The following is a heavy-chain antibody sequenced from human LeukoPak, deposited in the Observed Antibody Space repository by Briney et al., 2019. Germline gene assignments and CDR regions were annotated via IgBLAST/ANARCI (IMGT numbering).Heavy chain of an antibody. V-gene: IGHV3-20*04. Sequence: GGSLRLSCAASGFNFDDYGMSWVRQAPGKGLEWVSGSNWNGGNTGYADSVKGRFTVSRDNARKSLFLQMNSLRAEDTALYYCARDLYGDYGFDTWGQGTLVTVSS. J-gene: IGHJ3*02. CDR3: ARDLYGDYGFDT. CDR1: GFNFDDYG. D-gene: IGHD4-17*01. CDR2: SNWNGGNT.